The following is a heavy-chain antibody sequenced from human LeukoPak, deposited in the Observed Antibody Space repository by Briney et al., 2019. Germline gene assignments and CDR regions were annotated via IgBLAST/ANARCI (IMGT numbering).Heavy chain of an antibody. CDR1: GASISSSY. Sequence: PSETLSLTCNVSGASISSSYWNWIHQPAGKELHWIGIIYTNGGTKYHPSLKSRVTMSVDRSKNQFSLKLTSVTAADTAVYYCARSGFYCSGGSCSRLYAFDIWGQGTMVTVSS. CDR3: ARSGFYCSGGSCSRLYAFDI. V-gene: IGHV4-4*07. D-gene: IGHD2-15*01. CDR2: IYTNGGT. J-gene: IGHJ3*02.